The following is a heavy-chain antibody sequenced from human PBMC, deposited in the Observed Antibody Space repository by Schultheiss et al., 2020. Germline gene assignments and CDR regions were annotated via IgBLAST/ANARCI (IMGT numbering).Heavy chain of an antibody. J-gene: IGHJ6*02. D-gene: IGHD2-15*01. CDR2: INHSGST. CDR3: ARAGVVVAATSGYYYYGMDV. CDR1: GGSFSGYY. Sequence: SETLSLTCAVYGGSFSGYYWSWIRQPPGKGLEWIGEINHSGSTYYNPSLKSRVTISVDTSKNQFSLKLSSVTAADTAVYYCARAGVVVAATSGYYYYGMDVWGQGTTVTVS. V-gene: IGHV4-34*01.